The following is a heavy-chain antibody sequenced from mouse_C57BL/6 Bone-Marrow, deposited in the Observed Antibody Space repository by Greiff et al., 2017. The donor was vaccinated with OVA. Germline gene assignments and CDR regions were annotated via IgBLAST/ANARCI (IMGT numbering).Heavy chain of an antibody. CDR1: GFTFSDYG. D-gene: IGHD1-3*01. J-gene: IGHJ3*01. Sequence: EVKLVESGGGLVKPGGSLKLSCAASGFTFSDYGMHWVRQAPEQGLEWVAYISSGSGTIYYADTVKGRSTITRDNAKNTLYLQMTSLSSEDTAMYYCARPSGFAYWGQGTLVTVSA. V-gene: IGHV5-17*01. CDR3: ARPSGFAY. CDR2: ISSGSGTI.